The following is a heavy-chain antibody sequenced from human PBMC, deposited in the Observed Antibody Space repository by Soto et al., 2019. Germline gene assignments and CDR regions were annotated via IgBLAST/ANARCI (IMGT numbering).Heavy chain of an antibody. CDR3: ARQVVDGYYDILTGYVNWFDP. Sequence: SETLSLTCTVSGGSISSSSYYWGWIRQPPGKGLEWIGSIYYSGSTYYNPSLKSRVTISVDTSKNQFSLKLSSVTAADTAVYYCARQVVDGYYDILTGYVNWFDPWGQGTLVTVSS. V-gene: IGHV4-39*01. D-gene: IGHD3-9*01. CDR1: GGSISSSSYY. CDR2: IYYSGST. J-gene: IGHJ5*02.